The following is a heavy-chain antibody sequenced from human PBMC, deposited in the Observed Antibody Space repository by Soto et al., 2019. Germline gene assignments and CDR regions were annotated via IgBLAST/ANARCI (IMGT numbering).Heavy chain of an antibody. CDR3: ARVTYYYGSGRGGWFDP. D-gene: IGHD3-10*01. Sequence: QVQLQESGPGLVKPSETLSLTCTVSGGSISSYYWSWIRQPPGKGLEWIGYIYYSGSTNYNPSLKSRVTISVDTSKNQFSLKLSSVTAADTAVYYCARVTYYYGSGRGGWFDPWGQGTLVTVSS. V-gene: IGHV4-59*01. CDR2: IYYSGST. CDR1: GGSISSYY. J-gene: IGHJ5*02.